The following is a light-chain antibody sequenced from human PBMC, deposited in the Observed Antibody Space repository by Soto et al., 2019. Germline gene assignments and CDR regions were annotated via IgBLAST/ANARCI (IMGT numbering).Light chain of an antibody. CDR1: SGHSSYA. J-gene: IGLJ3*02. Sequence: QSVLTQSPSASASLGASVKLTCTLSSGHSSYAIAWHQQQPEKGPRYLMKLNSDGSHSKGDGIPDRFSGSSSGTERYLTISGLHSEDEADYYCQTWGTGLLVFGGGTKVTVL. CDR3: QTWGTGLLV. V-gene: IGLV4-69*01. CDR2: LNSDGSH.